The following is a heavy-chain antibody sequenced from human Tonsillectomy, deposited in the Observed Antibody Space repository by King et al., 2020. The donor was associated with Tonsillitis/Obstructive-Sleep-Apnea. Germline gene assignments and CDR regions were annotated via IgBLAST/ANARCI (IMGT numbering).Heavy chain of an antibody. CDR1: GFSLRTSGMC. CDR2: IDWDDDK. J-gene: IGHJ6*03. V-gene: IGHV2-70*01. Sequence: VTLKESGPALVKPTQTLTLTCTFSGFSLRTSGMCVSWIRQPPGKALEWRALIDWDDDKYYNTLLKNRLTISKETSKNEVVLTMTNMDPLETATYYCARSPYYYGSGSFSYYMDVWGKGTTVTVSS. CDR3: ARSPYYYGSGSFSYYMDV. D-gene: IGHD3-10*01.